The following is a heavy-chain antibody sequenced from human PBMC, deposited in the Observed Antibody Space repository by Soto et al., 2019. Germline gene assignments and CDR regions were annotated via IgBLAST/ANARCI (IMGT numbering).Heavy chain of an antibody. V-gene: IGHV4-59*08. CDR3: ATLDYSNYYFDY. CDR2: IYYSGST. CDR1: GGSISSYY. D-gene: IGHD4-4*01. Sequence: SETLSLTCTVSGGSISSYYWSWIRQPPGKGLEWIGYIYYSGSTNYNPSLKSRVTISVDTSKNQFSLKLSSVTAADTAVYYCATLDYSNYYFDYWGQGTLVTVS. J-gene: IGHJ4*02.